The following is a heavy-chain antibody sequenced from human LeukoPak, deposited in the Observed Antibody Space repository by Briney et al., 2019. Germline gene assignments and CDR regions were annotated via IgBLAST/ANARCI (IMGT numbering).Heavy chain of an antibody. J-gene: IGHJ4*02. D-gene: IGHD3-22*01. V-gene: IGHV1-18*01. CDR1: GYTLTELS. Sequence: GASVKVSCKVSGYTLTELSMHWVRQAPGQGLEWMGWISAYNGNTNQAQKLQGRVTMTTDTSTRTAYMELRSLRSADTAVYYCARDYYDSSGYYYVFAYWGQGTLVTVSS. CDR2: ISAYNGNT. CDR3: ARDYYDSSGYYYVFAY.